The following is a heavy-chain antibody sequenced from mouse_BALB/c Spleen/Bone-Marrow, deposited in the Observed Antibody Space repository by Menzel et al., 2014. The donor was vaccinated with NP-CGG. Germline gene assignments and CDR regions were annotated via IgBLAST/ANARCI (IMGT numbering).Heavy chain of an antibody. CDR3: ARFYYGNPTGYFDY. Sequence: VQLQQSGAELMKPGASMKISCKATGYTFSSYWIEWVKQRPGHGLEWIGEILPGSGSTNYNEQFKGKATFTADASSSTAFMELSSPTSEDSAVYYCARFYYGNPTGYFDYWGQGTPLTVSS. J-gene: IGHJ2*01. CDR1: GYTFSSYW. D-gene: IGHD2-1*01. CDR2: ILPGSGST. V-gene: IGHV1-9*01.